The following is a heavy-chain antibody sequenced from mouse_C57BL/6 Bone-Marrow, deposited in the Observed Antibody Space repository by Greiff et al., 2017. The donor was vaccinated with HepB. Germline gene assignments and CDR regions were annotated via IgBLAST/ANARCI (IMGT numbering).Heavy chain of an antibody. D-gene: IGHD1-1*01. CDR1: GFTFSSYT. V-gene: IGHV5-9*01. CDR2: ISGGGGNT. J-gene: IGHJ2*01. CDR3: ARHPPPITTVVDY. Sequence: DVMLVESGGGLVKPGGSLKLSCAASGFTFSSYTMSWVRQTPEKRLEWVATISGGGGNTYYPDSVKGRFTISRDNAKNTLYLQMSSLRSEDTALYYCARHPPPITTVVDYWGQGTTLTVSS.